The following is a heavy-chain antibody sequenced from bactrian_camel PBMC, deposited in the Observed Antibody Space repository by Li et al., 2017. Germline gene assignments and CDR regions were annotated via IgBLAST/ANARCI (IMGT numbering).Heavy chain of an antibody. CDR3: AVQFLEASCARVHAIDD. V-gene: IGHV3S40*01. D-gene: IGHD4*01. CDR2: IRPAGATT. CDR1: GVTYSSYC. J-gene: IGHJ4*01. Sequence: VQLVESGGALMQPGGSLKLSCVGSGVTYSSYCMGWFRQAPGKEREGVASIRPAGATTAYASSVRDRFVISLDTATDTVYLQMNSLRPEDTAVYYCAVQFLEASCARVHAIDDWGQGTQVTVS.